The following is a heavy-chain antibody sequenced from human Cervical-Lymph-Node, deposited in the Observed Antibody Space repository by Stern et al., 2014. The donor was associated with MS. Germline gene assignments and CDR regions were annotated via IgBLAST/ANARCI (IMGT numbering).Heavy chain of an antibody. CDR1: GYTFTGNY. CDR2: INTGRGVT. J-gene: IGHJ5*02. V-gene: IGHV1-2*06. CDR3: AKMGDPVNTTFDH. Sequence: VQLEESGAEVKRPGASVKVSCKASGYTFTGNYLHWVRQAPGLGLEWVGRINTGRGVTKYEQKIQGRVYITRDTFISKLYLERRRVRSDATAVYYCAKMGDPVNTTFDHWGQGTLVTVSS. D-gene: IGHD4-11*01.